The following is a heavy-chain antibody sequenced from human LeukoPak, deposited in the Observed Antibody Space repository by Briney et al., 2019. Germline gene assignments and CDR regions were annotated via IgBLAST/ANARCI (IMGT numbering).Heavy chain of an antibody. CDR1: GGSIGSYY. V-gene: IGHV4-4*07. CDR3: ARSRYPYGDYGY. CDR2: IYTSGST. Sequence: SETLSLTCTVSGGSIGSYYWSWIRQPAGKGLEWIGRIYTSGSTNYSPSLKSRVTMSVDTSKNQFSLKLSSVTAADTAVYYCARSRYPYGDYGYWGQGTLVTVSS. D-gene: IGHD4-17*01. J-gene: IGHJ4*02.